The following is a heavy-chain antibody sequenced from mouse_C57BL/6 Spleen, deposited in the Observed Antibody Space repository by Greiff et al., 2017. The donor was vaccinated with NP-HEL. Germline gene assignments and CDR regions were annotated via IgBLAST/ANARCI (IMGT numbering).Heavy chain of an antibody. CDR3: AREDYYGSSPGYFDY. CDR1: GFTFSSYA. V-gene: IGHV5-4*01. J-gene: IGHJ2*01. CDR2: ISDGGSYT. Sequence: EVKLMESGGGLVKPGGSLKLSCAASGFTFSSYAMSWVRQTPEKRLEWVATISDGGSYTYYPDNVKGRFTISRDNAKNNLYLQMSHLKSEDTAMYYCAREDYYGSSPGYFDYWGQGTTLTVSS. D-gene: IGHD1-1*01.